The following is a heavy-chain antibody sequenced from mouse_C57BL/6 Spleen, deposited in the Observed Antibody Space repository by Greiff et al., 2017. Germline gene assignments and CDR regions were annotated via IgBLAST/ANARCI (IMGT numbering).Heavy chain of an antibody. CDR3: ARHEDDYDVGFAY. D-gene: IGHD2-4*01. Sequence: VHLVESGPGLVAPSPSLSITCTVSGFSLTSYGVHWVRQPPGKGLEWLVVIWSDGSTTYTSALNSRLSISKDNSKSQVCLKMNSLQTDDTAMYYCARHEDDYDVGFAYWGQGTLVTVSA. CDR1: GFSLTSYG. V-gene: IGHV2-6-1*01. J-gene: IGHJ3*01. CDR2: IWSDGST.